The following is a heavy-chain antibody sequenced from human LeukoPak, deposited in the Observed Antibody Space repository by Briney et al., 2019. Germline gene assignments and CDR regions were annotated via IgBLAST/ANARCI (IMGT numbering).Heavy chain of an antibody. CDR3: ARGGSSYNDEHEEFDY. V-gene: IGHV1-8*01. CDR2: MNPNSGYT. Sequence: VASVKVSCKASGYTFTSHDINWVRQATGQGLEWMRWMNPNSGYTGYEQKFQGRVTMTRDTSTSTAYMELSSLRSEDTAVYYCARGGSSYNDEHEEFDYWGQGTVVTVSS. CDR1: GYTFTSHD. D-gene: IGHD3-22*01. J-gene: IGHJ4*02.